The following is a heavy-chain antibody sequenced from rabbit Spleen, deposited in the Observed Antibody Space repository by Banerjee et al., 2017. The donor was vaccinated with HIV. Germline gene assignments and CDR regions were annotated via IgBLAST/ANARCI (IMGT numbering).Heavy chain of an antibody. D-gene: IGHD8-1*01. V-gene: IGHV1S7*01. Sequence: QLKESGGGLVQPGGSLKLSCKASGFAFNSYYMSWVRQAPGKGLEWIGYIDPVFGITYYANWVNGRFSISRENAQNTVFLQMTSLTAADTATYFCARDGAGGSYFALWGQGTLVTVS. J-gene: IGHJ3*01. CDR2: IDPVFGIT. CDR1: GFAFNSYY. CDR3: ARDGAGGSYFAL.